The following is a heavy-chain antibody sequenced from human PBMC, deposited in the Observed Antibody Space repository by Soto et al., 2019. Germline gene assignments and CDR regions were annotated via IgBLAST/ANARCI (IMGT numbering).Heavy chain of an antibody. J-gene: IGHJ6*02. Sequence: EVRLLESGGVLVQPGGSLRLSCAASGFTFSTYAMSWVRQAPGKGLEWVSAISGSGGSTYYADSVKGRFTISRDNSKNPLYLQMNSLRAEDTAVYYCAKERHSGWYRSTARSDYGMDVWGQGTTVPVSS. CDR3: AKERHSGWYRSTARSDYGMDV. D-gene: IGHD6-19*01. CDR1: GFTFSTYA. V-gene: IGHV3-23*01. CDR2: ISGSGGST.